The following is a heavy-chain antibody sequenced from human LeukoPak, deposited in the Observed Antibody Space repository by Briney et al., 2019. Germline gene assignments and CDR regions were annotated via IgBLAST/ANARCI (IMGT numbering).Heavy chain of an antibody. CDR3: AEGVLGRTQAVSAGLDY. CDR2: VSYDGTNR. Sequence: GRSLRLSCAASRFTFSDYGMHWVRQAPGKGLEWVAVVSYDGTNRYYADSVQGRFTISRDNSNNTLYLHMNSLRPEDTAAYYCAEGVLGRTQAVSAGLDYWGQGTLVTVSS. CDR1: RFTFSDYG. V-gene: IGHV3-30*18. J-gene: IGHJ4*02. D-gene: IGHD7-27*01.